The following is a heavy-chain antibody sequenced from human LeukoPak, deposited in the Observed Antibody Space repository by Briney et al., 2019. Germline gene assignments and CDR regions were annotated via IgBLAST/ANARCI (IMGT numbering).Heavy chain of an antibody. CDR1: GFTFSSYN. V-gene: IGHV3-64D*08. CDR3: VKPYES. J-gene: IGHJ5*02. Sequence: GGSLRLSCSASGFTFSSYNMHWVRQAPGKGLEYVSVISSNGGSTYYPDSVKGRFTISRDNSRNTLYLQMSNLRADDTAVYYCVKPYESWGQGTLVTVSS. CDR2: ISSNGGST. D-gene: IGHD3-22*01.